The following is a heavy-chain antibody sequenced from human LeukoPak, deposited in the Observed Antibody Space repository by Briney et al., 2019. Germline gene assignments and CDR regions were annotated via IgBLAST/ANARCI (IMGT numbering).Heavy chain of an antibody. J-gene: IGHJ4*02. CDR1: ESSLINAW. CDR2: IKTNSEGGTT. CDR3: TTGYGSTWYG. V-gene: IGHV3-15*01. Sequence: GGSLRLSCAASESSLINAWMNWVRQARGKGLEWLGRIKTNSEGGTTDYAAPVKGRFTISRDDSKYTVYLHMNSLRTEDTAIYYCTTGYGSTWYGWGQGTLVTVSS. D-gene: IGHD6-13*01.